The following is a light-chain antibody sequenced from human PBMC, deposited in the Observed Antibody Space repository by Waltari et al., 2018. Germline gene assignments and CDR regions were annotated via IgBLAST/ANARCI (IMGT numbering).Light chain of an antibody. Sequence: DIVMTQSPDSLAVSLGERDTINCKSSQSILYSSNNKNYLAWYQQKPGQPPKLLIYWASTRESGVPDRFSGSGSGTDFTLTISSLQAEDVAVYYCQHYYSIPRTFGPGTKVDIK. CDR3: QHYYSIPRT. J-gene: IGKJ3*01. CDR2: WAS. V-gene: IGKV4-1*01. CDR1: QSILYSSNNKNY.